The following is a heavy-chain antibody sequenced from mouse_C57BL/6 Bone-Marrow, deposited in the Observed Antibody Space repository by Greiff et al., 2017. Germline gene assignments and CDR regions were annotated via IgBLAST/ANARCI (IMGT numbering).Heavy chain of an antibody. Sequence: VQLQQSGAELVKPGASVKISCKASGYAFSSYWMNWVKQRPGKGLEWIGQIYPGDGDTNYNGKFKGKATLTADKSSSTAYMQLSSLTSEDSAVYFCARERNYGNYVNAMDYWGQGTSVTVSS. V-gene: IGHV1-80*01. J-gene: IGHJ4*01. CDR3: ARERNYGNYVNAMDY. D-gene: IGHD2-1*01. CDR1: GYAFSSYW. CDR2: IYPGDGDT.